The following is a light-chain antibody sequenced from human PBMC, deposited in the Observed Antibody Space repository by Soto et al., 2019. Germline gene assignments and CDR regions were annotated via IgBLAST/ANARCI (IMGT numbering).Light chain of an antibody. J-gene: IGLJ1*01. CDR1: SSEVGGYNY. V-gene: IGLV2-11*01. CDR3: CSYAGSQTRV. Sequence: QSVLTEPRAMSGSPGQSVTISYTGGSSEVGGYNYVSWYQQHPGKAPKLMIYDVTKRPSGVPDRFSGSKSGNTASLTISGLQAEDEADYYCCSYAGSQTRVFGRGTKVTVX. CDR2: DVT.